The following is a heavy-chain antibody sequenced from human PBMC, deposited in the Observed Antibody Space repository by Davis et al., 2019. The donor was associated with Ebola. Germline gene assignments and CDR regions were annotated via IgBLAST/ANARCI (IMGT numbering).Heavy chain of an antibody. CDR3: ARYGGSSSGPIDH. Sequence: GSLKISCQGSGYRFTSYWIGWVRQMPGKGLEWMGIIYAGDSDTRYSPSFQGQVTISADKSISTAYLQWISLKASDTAIYYCARYGGSSSGPIDHWGQGTQVTVSS. D-gene: IGHD5-18*01. CDR2: IYAGDSDT. J-gene: IGHJ4*02. V-gene: IGHV5-51*01. CDR1: GYRFTSYW.